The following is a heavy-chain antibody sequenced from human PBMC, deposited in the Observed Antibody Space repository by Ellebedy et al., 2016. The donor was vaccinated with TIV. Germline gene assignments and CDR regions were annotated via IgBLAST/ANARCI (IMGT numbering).Heavy chain of an antibody. V-gene: IGHV4-59*01. CDR2: IYYSGST. CDR1: GGSISNYY. D-gene: IGHD4-23*01. CDR3: AREGRGNSAGMDV. J-gene: IGHJ6*04. Sequence: MPSETLSLTWTVSGGSISNYYWSWIRQPPGKGLEWIGYIYYSGSTNYNPSLESRVTISVDTSKNQFSLKLSSVTAADTAVYYCAREGRGNSAGMDVWGKGTTVTVSS.